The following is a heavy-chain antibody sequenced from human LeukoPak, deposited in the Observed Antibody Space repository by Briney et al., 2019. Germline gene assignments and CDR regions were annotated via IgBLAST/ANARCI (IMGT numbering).Heavy chain of an antibody. V-gene: IGHV4-38-2*02. Sequence: PSETLSLTCSISGYSISSGYFWGWIRQPPGKGLEWIGEINHSGSTNYNPSLKSRVTISVDTSKNQFSLKLSSVTAADTAVYYCAREEYSSSWYFGQYYYYYYYMDVWGKGTTVTVSS. D-gene: IGHD6-13*01. CDR1: GYSISSGYF. J-gene: IGHJ6*03. CDR2: INHSGST. CDR3: AREEYSSSWYFGQYYYYYYYMDV.